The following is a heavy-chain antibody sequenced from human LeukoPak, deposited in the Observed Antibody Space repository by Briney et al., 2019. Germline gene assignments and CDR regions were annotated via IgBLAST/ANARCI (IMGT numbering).Heavy chain of an antibody. J-gene: IGHJ3*02. D-gene: IGHD3-10*01. CDR1: GGSISSYY. CDR2: IYISGRT. V-gene: IGHV4-4*07. CDR3: ARDRDAFDI. Sequence: SETLSLTCTVSGGSISSYYWSWIRQPAGKGLEWIGRIYISGRTNYNPSLKSRVTMSVDTSKNLFSLQLTSVTAADSAVHYCARDRDAFDIWGQGTMVTVSS.